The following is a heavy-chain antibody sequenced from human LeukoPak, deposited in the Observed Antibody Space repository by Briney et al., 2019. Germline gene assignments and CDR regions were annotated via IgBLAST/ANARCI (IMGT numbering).Heavy chain of an antibody. V-gene: IGHV1-69*05. CDR3: ARGGYRVTTYDY. CDR1: GGTFSSYA. Sequence: SVKVSCKACGGTFSSYAISWVRQAPGQGLEWMGGIIPIFGTANYAQKFQGRVTITTDESTSTAYMELSSLRSEDTAVYYCARGGYRVTTYDYWGQGTLVTVSS. CDR2: IIPIFGTA. J-gene: IGHJ4*02. D-gene: IGHD4-11*01.